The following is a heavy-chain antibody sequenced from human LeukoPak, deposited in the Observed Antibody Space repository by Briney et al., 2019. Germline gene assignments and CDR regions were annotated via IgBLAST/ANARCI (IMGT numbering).Heavy chain of an antibody. Sequence: GGSLRLSCAASGFTFSSCWMSWVRQAPGKGLEWVANIKQGGSEKYYVDSVKGRFTISRDNAKNSLYLQMNSLRAEDTAVYYCASLGQLTIFTVVIRQNDYWGQGTLVTVSS. D-gene: IGHD3-3*01. CDR3: ASLGQLTIFTVVIRQNDY. CDR1: GFTFSSCW. J-gene: IGHJ4*02. CDR2: IKQGGSEK. V-gene: IGHV3-7*01.